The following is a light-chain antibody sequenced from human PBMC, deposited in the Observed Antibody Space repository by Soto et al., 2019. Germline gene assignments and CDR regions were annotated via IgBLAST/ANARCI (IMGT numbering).Light chain of an antibody. J-gene: IGKJ2*01. CDR3: QQYNNYSNT. Sequence: DIQMTQSPSTLSASVGDRVTITCRASQTIGSWLAWYQQKPGRAPKLLIFDASSLESGVPSRFSVIGSGTHFTLTIRSLQPDDFATYYCQQYNNYSNTFGHGTKVEF. V-gene: IGKV1-5*01. CDR1: QTIGSW. CDR2: DAS.